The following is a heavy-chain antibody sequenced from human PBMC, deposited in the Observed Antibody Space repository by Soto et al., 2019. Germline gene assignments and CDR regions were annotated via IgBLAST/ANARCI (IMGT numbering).Heavy chain of an antibody. V-gene: IGHV3-73*01. CDR3: TRHHDSSGYYPLAPFDY. CDR1: GFTFSGSA. CDR2: IRSKANSYAT. Sequence: EVQLVESGGGLVQPGGSLKLSCAASGFTFSGSAMHWVRQASGKGQEWVGRIRSKANSYATAYAASVKGRFTISRDASXNXGYLQMNSLKTEDTAVYYCTRHHDSSGYYPLAPFDYWGQGTLVTVSS. D-gene: IGHD3-22*01. J-gene: IGHJ4*02.